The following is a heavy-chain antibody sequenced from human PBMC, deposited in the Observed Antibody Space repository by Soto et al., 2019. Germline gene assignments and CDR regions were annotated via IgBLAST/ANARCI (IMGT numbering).Heavy chain of an antibody. V-gene: IGHV4-31*03. J-gene: IGHJ5*02. CDR3: ARSVDP. CDR2: IFYSGTT. CDR1: GGSISSGGYY. Sequence: PSETLSLTCTVSGGSISSGGYYWSWIRQHLGKGLEWIGYIFYSGTTYYNPSLKSRVTISVDTSKNQFSLKLSSVTAADTAAYSCARSVDPWGQGTLVTVSS.